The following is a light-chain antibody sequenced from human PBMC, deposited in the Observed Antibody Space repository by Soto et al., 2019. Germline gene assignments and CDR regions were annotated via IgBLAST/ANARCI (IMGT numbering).Light chain of an antibody. V-gene: IGLV1-44*01. Sequence: QSALAQPTSASGTPGQTVTISCSGGSSNIKTNGVSWYQQVPGAAPKLLIYSNSQRPSGAPDRFSGSKSGTSASLAISGLQSEDEATYHCSTWDDSLNGLIFGGGTKLTVL. CDR3: STWDDSLNGLI. CDR1: SSNIKTNG. J-gene: IGLJ2*01. CDR2: SNS.